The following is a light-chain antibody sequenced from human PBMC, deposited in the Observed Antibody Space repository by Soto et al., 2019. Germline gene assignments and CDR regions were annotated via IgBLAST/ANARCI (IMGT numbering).Light chain of an antibody. CDR2: DAS. Sequence: DIQMTQSPSTLSASVGDRVTIPCRAIQGMEKWLAWYQQKPGKAPNLLICDASDLQEGVPSRFSGSGSGTEFTLTISSLQPDDFATYYCQQYNNESYTFGQGTELEIK. V-gene: IGKV1-5*01. CDR3: QQYNNESYT. J-gene: IGKJ2*01. CDR1: QGMEKW.